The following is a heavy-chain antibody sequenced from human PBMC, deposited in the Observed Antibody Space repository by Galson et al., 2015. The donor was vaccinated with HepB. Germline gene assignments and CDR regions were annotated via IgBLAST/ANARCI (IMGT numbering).Heavy chain of an antibody. CDR2: IWWDGSNK. Sequence: SLRLSCAASGFTFSGYGMNWVRQAPGKGLEWVAVIWWDGSNKDYADSVKGRFTISRDKAKNTLYLQMNSLRAEDTAVYYCARGQGSGHDYGARRGVDYWGQGTLVTVSS. CDR3: ARGQGSGHDYGARRGVDY. CDR1: GFTFSGYG. J-gene: IGHJ4*02. D-gene: IGHD4-17*01. V-gene: IGHV3-33*08.